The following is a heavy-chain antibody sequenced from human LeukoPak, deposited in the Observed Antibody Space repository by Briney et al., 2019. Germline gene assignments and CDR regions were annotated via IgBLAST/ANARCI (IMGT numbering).Heavy chain of an antibody. J-gene: IGHJ3*01. CDR2: ISGSASST. CDR1: GFTFSSYG. V-gene: IGHV3-23*01. CDR3: AMKAVPRPRLYDAFDL. D-gene: IGHD2-2*02. Sequence: GGSLRLSCAASGFTFSSYGMSWVRQAPGKGLEWVSAISGSASSTYYADSVKGRFTISRDNSKNTLYLQMNSLRADDTAVYYCAMKAVPRPRLYDAFDLWGQGTVVTVSS.